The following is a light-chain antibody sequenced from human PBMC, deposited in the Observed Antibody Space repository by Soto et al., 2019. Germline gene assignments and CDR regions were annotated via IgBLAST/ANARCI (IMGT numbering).Light chain of an antibody. Sequence: DIQITEAPSSLSASVGDRVTVTCRASQSINNWLAWYQLKPGKAPKLLIYEASSLESGVPSRFSGTGSGTEFTLIISSLQPDDFATYYCQQYNSYSEAFGQGTKVDI. J-gene: IGKJ1*01. CDR1: QSINNW. CDR3: QQYNSYSEA. V-gene: IGKV1-5*03. CDR2: EAS.